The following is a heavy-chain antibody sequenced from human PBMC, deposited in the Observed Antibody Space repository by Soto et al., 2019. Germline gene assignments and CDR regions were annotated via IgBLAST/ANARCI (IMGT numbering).Heavy chain of an antibody. J-gene: IGHJ4*02. Sequence: QVQLVESGGGVVQPGRSLRLSCAASGFTFSSYGMHWVRQAPGKGLEWVAVVWYDGSNKYYADSVKGRFTISRDNSKNALYLQMNRLRAEDTAVYYCASWSIAAGDYWGQGTLVTVSS. CDR3: ASWSIAAGDY. CDR2: VWYDGSNK. V-gene: IGHV3-33*01. CDR1: GFTFSSYG. D-gene: IGHD6-6*01.